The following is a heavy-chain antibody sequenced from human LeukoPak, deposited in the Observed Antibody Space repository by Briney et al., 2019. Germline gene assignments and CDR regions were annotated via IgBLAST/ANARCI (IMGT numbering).Heavy chain of an antibody. J-gene: IGHJ5*02. CDR2: IYYSGST. CDR3: ARDHYGGNSGWFDP. CDR1: GGSISSGGYY. Sequence: SQTLSLTCTVSGGSISSGGYYWSWIRQHPGKGLEWIGYIYYSGSTYYNPSLKSRITISVDKSKNQFSLKLSSVTAADTAVYYCARDHYGGNSGWFDPWGQGTLVTVSS. D-gene: IGHD4-23*01. V-gene: IGHV4-31*03.